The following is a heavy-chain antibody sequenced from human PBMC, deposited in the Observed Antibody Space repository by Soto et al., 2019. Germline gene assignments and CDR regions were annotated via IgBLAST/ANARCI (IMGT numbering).Heavy chain of an antibody. J-gene: IGHJ5*02. CDR3: AGYEYSGYDLIGNWFDP. Sequence: PSETLSLTCTVSGGSISSSSFYWGWIRQPPGKGLEWIGSIYYSGSTYYNPSLKSRVTISVDTSNNQSSLKLSSVTAADTAVYYCAGYEYSGYDLIGNWFDPWGQGTLVTVSS. D-gene: IGHD5-12*01. CDR2: IYYSGST. V-gene: IGHV4-39*01. CDR1: GGSISSSSFY.